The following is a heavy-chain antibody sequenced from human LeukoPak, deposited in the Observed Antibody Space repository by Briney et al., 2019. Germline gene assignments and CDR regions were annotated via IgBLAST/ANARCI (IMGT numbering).Heavy chain of an antibody. V-gene: IGHV1-2*06. D-gene: IGHD3-3*01. CDR2: INPNSGGT. CDR1: GYTFTGYY. J-gene: IGHJ5*02. Sequence: ASVKVSCKASGYTFTGYYMHWVRQAPGQGLEWMGRINPNSGGTNYAQKFRGRVTMTRDTSISTAYMELSRLRSDDTAVYYCARDFGDYDFWSGYPRNWFDPWGQGTLVTVSS. CDR3: ARDFGDYDFWSGYPRNWFDP.